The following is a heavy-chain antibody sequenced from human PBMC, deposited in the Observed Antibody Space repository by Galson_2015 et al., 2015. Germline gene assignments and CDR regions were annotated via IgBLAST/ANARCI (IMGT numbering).Heavy chain of an antibody. J-gene: IGHJ4*02. D-gene: IGHD6-19*01. CDR3: ATEAARQWRVPDY. CDR2: INTNTGNP. Sequence: SVKVSCKASGYNFKNYAMNWVRQAPGQGLEWMGWINTNTGNPTYAQGFTGRFVFSLDTSVTTAYLQISSLKAEDIAVYYCATEAARQWRVPDYWGQGTLLTVSS. CDR1: GYNFKNYA. V-gene: IGHV7-4-1*02.